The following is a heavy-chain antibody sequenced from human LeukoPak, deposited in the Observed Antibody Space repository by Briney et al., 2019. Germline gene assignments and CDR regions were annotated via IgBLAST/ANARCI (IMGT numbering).Heavy chain of an antibody. V-gene: IGHV3-9*03. Sequence: GGSLRLSCAASGFTFDDYAMHWVRQAPGKGLEWVSGISWNSGSIGYVDSVKGRFTISRDNAKNSLYLQMNSLRAEDMALYYCAKGYDPSSWGYFDYWGQGTLVTVAS. D-gene: IGHD6-13*01. CDR3: AKGYDPSSWGYFDY. CDR1: GFTFDDYA. J-gene: IGHJ4*02. CDR2: ISWNSGSI.